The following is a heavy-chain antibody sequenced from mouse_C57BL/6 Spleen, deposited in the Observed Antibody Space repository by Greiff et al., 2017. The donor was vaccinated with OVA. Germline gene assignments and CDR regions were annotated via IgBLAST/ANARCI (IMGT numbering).Heavy chain of an antibody. D-gene: IGHD2-12*01. CDR2: IRLKSDNYAT. CDR3: TDYYTHYAMDY. V-gene: IGHV6-3*01. CDR1: GFTFSNYW. J-gene: IGHJ4*01. Sequence: EVQVVESGGGLVQPGGSMKLSCVASGFTFSNYWMNWVRQSPEKGLEWVAQIRLKSDNYATHYAESVKGRFTISRDDSKSSVYLQMNNLRAEDTGIYYCTDYYTHYAMDYWGQGTSVTVSS.